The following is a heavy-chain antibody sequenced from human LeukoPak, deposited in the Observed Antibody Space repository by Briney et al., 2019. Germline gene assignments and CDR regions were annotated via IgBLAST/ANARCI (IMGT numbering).Heavy chain of an antibody. CDR2: ISSTGNII. Sequence: PGGSLRLSCAVSGFTFSSYEMNWVRQAPGKGLEWGSYISSTGNIIYYAESVKGRFTVSRDNAKNSLHLQMTSLRVDDTAVYYCSAAAAGTEYFDYWGQGTLVTVSS. CDR1: GFTFSSYE. J-gene: IGHJ4*02. CDR3: SAAAAGTEYFDY. V-gene: IGHV3-48*03. D-gene: IGHD6-13*01.